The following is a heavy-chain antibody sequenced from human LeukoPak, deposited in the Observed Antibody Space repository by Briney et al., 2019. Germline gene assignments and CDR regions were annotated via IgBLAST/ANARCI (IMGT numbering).Heavy chain of an antibody. Sequence: GGSLRLSCAASGTTLSSYGMHWVRQAPGKGLEWVAVIWYDGSNEDYADSVKGRFTISRDNSKNTLFLQMNSLRAEDTAVYYWAKDSLGVGTTTLFDYWGQGTLVTVSS. CDR3: AKDSLGVGTTTLFDY. V-gene: IGHV3-33*06. D-gene: IGHD1-7*01. CDR1: GTTLSSYG. J-gene: IGHJ4*02. CDR2: IWYDGSNE.